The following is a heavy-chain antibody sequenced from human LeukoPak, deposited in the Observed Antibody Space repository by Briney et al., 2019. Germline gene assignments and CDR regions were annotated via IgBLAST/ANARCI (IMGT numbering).Heavy chain of an antibody. Sequence: SQTLSLACAVYGASVSGYYWSWIRQPPGKWLEWIGEINHIGSTNYNPSLKSRVTISVDTSKTQFSLKLSSVTAADTAVYYCARAQDPHYDFWSGPYYYYMDVWGKGTTVTVSS. CDR3: ARAQDPHYDFWSGPYYYYMDV. CDR2: INHIGST. V-gene: IGHV4-34*01. J-gene: IGHJ6*03. CDR1: GASVSGYY. D-gene: IGHD3-3*01.